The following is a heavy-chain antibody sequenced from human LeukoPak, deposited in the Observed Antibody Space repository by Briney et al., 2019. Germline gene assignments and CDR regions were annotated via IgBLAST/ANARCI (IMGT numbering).Heavy chain of an antibody. J-gene: IGHJ6*03. Sequence: ASVKVSCKASGYTFTGYHMHWVRQAPGQGLEWMGGIIPIFGTANYAQKFQGRVTITADESTSTAYMELSSLRSEDTAVYYCARDRDPRGVNSRYYYMDVWGKGTTVTISS. D-gene: IGHD3-10*01. CDR3: ARDRDPRGVNSRYYYMDV. CDR1: GYTFTGYH. CDR2: IIPIFGTA. V-gene: IGHV1-69*13.